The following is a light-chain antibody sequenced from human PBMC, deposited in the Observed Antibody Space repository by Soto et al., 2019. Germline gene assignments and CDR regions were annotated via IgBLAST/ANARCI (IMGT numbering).Light chain of an antibody. J-gene: IGKJ5*01. V-gene: IGKV1-33*01. CDR3: QQYGNLTT. Sequence: DIHMSPSPSSLSAISGDAGTITSQASQNISNYLNWYQQKLGRAPKLLIYDASNLEAGVPSRFSGSGSGTDFTFTISSLQPEDIATYYCQQYGNLTTFGQGTRLEIK. CDR1: QNISNY. CDR2: DAS.